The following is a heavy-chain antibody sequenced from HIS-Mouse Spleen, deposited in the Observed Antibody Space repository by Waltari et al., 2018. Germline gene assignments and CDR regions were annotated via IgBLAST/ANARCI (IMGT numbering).Heavy chain of an antibody. CDR2: INPNSGGT. V-gene: IGHV1-2*02. CDR3: ASKNNNWNRAFDI. D-gene: IGHD1-1*01. J-gene: IGHJ3*02. Sequence: QVQLVQSGAEVTKPGASVKVSCKASGYTLPGYYMPWVRQAPGQGLEWMGWINPNSGGTNYAQKFQGRVTMTRDTSISTAYMELSRLRSDDTAVYYCASKNNNWNRAFDIWGQGTMVTVSS. CDR1: GYTLPGYY.